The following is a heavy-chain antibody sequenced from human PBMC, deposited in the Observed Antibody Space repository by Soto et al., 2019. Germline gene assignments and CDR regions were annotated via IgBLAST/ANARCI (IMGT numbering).Heavy chain of an antibody. V-gene: IGHV3-11*06. Sequence: PGGSLRLSCAASGFTFSDYYMSWIRQAPGKGLECVSYISSSSSYTNYADSVKGRFTISRDNAKNSLYLQMNSLRAEDTAVYYCARLCGGDCSGHAFDIWRQATMVTVSS. CDR1: GFTFSDYY. D-gene: IGHD2-21*02. CDR3: ARLCGGDCSGHAFDI. CDR2: ISSSSSYT. J-gene: IGHJ3*02.